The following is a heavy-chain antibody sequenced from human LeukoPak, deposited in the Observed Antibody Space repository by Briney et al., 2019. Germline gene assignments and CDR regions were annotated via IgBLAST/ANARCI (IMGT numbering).Heavy chain of an antibody. Sequence: PGGSLRLSCAASGFTFSSYAMSWVRQAPGKGLEWVSAISGSGGSTYYADSVKGRFTISRDNSKNTLYLQMNSLRAEDTAVYYCARAIRWVYYFDYWGQGTLVTVSS. D-gene: IGHD2-21*01. J-gene: IGHJ4*02. CDR2: ISGSGGST. V-gene: IGHV3-23*01. CDR1: GFTFSSYA. CDR3: ARAIRWVYYFDY.